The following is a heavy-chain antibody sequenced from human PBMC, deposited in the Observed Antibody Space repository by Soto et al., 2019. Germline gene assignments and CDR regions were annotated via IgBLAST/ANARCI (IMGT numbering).Heavy chain of an antibody. J-gene: IGHJ4*02. V-gene: IGHV1-24*01. CDR2: FDTEDGET. Sequence: QVQLVQSGAEVKKPGASVKVSCKVSGYTLTELSMHWVRQAPGKGLEWMGGFDTEDGETIYAQKFQGRVTLPEDTSHNAAYMELSSLRSEDTAVYYCATEGRSGRWYDGFDYWDQGTLVTVSS. CDR3: ATEGRSGRWYDGFDY. CDR1: GYTLTELS. D-gene: IGHD6-13*01.